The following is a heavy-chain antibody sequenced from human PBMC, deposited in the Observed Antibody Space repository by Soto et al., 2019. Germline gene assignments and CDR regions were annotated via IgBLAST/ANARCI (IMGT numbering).Heavy chain of an antibody. CDR1: GYTFTSYG. CDR3: ARVTKVVVVVAATGTPFDY. Sequence: ASVKVSCKASGYTFTSYGISWVRQAPGQGLEWKGWISAYNGNTNYAQKLQGRVTMTTDTSTSTAYMELGSLRSDDTAVYYCARVTKVVVVVAATGTPFDYWGQGTLVTVSS. J-gene: IGHJ4*02. V-gene: IGHV1-18*01. CDR2: ISAYNGNT. D-gene: IGHD2-15*01.